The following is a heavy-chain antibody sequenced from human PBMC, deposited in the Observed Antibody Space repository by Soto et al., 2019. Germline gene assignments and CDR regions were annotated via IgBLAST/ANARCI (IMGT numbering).Heavy chain of an antibody. CDR1: GFNFSNYA. CDR3: TRERSLVSFLFDY. Sequence: GGSLRLSCVESGFNFSNYAVAWVRQAPGKGLEWVSSISGSGRGSRPYYADSVQGRLTISRDHSKNIVSLQMDSLRVDDTAVYYCTRERSLVSFLFDYWGPGTLVTVSS. J-gene: IGHJ4*02. V-gene: IGHV3-23*01. D-gene: IGHD3-16*01. CDR2: ISGSGRGSRP.